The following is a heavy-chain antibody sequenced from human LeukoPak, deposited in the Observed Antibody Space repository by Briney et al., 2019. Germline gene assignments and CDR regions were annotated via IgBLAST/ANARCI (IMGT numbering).Heavy chain of an antibody. V-gene: IGHV1-2*02. Sequence: ASVKVSCKASGYTFTDYYMYWVRQAPGQGLEWMGWINPNSGGTSYAQRFQGRVTMTRDTSISTAYMNLSRLTSDDTAVYYCARGRATVTTHWVDPWGQGTLVTVSS. CDR1: GYTFTDYY. J-gene: IGHJ5*02. D-gene: IGHD4-11*01. CDR3: ARGRATVTTHWVDP. CDR2: INPNSGGT.